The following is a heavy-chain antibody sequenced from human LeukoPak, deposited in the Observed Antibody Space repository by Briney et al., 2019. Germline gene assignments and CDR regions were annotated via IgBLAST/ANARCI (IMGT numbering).Heavy chain of an antibody. CDR3: ARDYYDSSGWY. V-gene: IGHV1-8*01. J-gene: IGHJ4*02. CDR2: MNPNSGNT. CDR1: GYTITSYD. Sequence: ASVKDSSKASGYTITSYDINWVRPATGQGHEWMGWMNPNSGNTGYAQKFQGRVTMTRNTSISTAYMELSSLRSEDTAVYYCARDYYDSSGWYWGQGTLVTVSS. D-gene: IGHD3-22*01.